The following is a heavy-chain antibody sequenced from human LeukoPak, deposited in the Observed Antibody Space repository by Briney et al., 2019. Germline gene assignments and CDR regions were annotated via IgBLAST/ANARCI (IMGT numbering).Heavy chain of an antibody. CDR1: GFTFSSYW. J-gene: IGHJ4*02. V-gene: IGHV3-7*01. CDR3: AKGVYDXWXXXXTLGY. D-gene: IGHD3-3*01. Sequence: PGGSLRLSCAASGFTFSSYWMSWVRQAPGKGLEWVANIKQDGSEKYYVDSVKGRFTISRDNAKNSLYLQMNSLRAEDTAVYYCAKGVYDXWXXXXTLGYWGQGXLVTVS. CDR2: IKQDGSEK.